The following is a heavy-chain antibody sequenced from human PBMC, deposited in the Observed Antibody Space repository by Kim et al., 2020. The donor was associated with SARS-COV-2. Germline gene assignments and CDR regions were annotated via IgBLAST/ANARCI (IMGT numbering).Heavy chain of an antibody. V-gene: IGHV1-18*04. D-gene: IGHD3-3*01. Sequence: ASVKVSCKASGYTFTSYGISWVRQAPGQGLEWMGWISAYNGNTNYAQKLQGRVTMTTDTSTSTAYMELRSLRSDDTAVYYCARWAYTIFGVVISDYGMDVWGQGTMVTVSS. CDR1: GYTFTSYG. CDR2: ISAYNGNT. CDR3: ARWAYTIFGVVISDYGMDV. J-gene: IGHJ6*02.